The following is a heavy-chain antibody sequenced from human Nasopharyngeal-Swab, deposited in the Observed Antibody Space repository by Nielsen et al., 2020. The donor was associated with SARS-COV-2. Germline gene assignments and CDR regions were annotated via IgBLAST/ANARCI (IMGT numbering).Heavy chain of an antibody. D-gene: IGHD3-16*01. CDR1: GSTFTSYW. V-gene: IGHV5-10-1*01. Sequence: GGSLRLSCKGSGSTFTSYWINWVRQMHGRGLEWMGRIAPSDSTTAYNPSFQGHVTISVDKSISTAFLQWNSLKASDSARYYCARHSDVMGSVYWGQGTPVTVTS. J-gene: IGHJ4*02. CDR2: IAPSDSTT. CDR3: ARHSDVMGSVY.